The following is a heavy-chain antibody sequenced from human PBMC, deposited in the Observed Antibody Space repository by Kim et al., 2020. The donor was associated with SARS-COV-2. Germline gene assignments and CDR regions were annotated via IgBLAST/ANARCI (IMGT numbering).Heavy chain of an antibody. CDR1: GFTFSNAW. D-gene: IGHD3-10*01. CDR3: TTRARRDFLSGIDY. V-gene: IGHV3-15*01. CDR2: IKSKTDGGTT. J-gene: IGHJ4*02. Sequence: GGSLRLSCAASGFTFSNAWMSWVRQAPGKGLEWVGRIKSKTDGGTTDYAAPVKGRFTISRDDSKNTLYLQMNSLKTEDTAVYYCTTRARRDFLSGIDYWGQGTLVTVSS.